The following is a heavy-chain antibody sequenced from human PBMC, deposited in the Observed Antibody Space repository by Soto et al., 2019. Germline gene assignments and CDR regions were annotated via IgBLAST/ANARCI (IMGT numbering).Heavy chain of an antibody. CDR2: INSKADGDTT. CDR1: GFSLTNVW. CDR3: SHGYDHCFES. V-gene: IGHV3-15*07. Sequence: EVQLVESGGGLVKPAGSLRLSCAASGFSLTNVWMNCGLQAPGKGLEWVGRINSKADGDTTDYAAPVKGRFIISRDESKNTLYLELNSLKTEDTAVYYCSHGYDHCFESWGEGALGSV. D-gene: IGHD5-18*01. J-gene: IGHJ4*02.